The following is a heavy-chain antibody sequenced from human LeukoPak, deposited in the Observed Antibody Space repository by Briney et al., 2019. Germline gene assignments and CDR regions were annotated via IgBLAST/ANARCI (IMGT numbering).Heavy chain of an antibody. V-gene: IGHV4-59*01. Sequence: SETLSLTCTVSSGSISGYYWSWIRQPPGKGLEWIGYIYYSGSTNYNPSLKSRVTISLDTSKNQFSLKLSSVPAADAAVYYCARGHIAMVRGVIYPYFDYWGQGTLVTVSS. J-gene: IGHJ4*02. D-gene: IGHD3-10*01. CDR2: IYYSGST. CDR3: ARGHIAMVRGVIYPYFDY. CDR1: SGSISGYY.